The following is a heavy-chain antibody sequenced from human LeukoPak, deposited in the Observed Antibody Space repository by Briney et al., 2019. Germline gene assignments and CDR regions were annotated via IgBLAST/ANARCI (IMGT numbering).Heavy chain of an antibody. Sequence: GRSLRLSCAASGFVFSSYAMHWVRQAPGKGLEWVAIISYDWITEDYSDSVKGRFSISRDNFKNTLLLQMNSLRADDTAVYYCAMKAVPRPRLHDAFDFWGQGTVVSVSS. V-gene: IGHV3-30*04. J-gene: IGHJ3*01. CDR2: ISYDWITE. CDR1: GFVFSSYA. CDR3: AMKAVPRPRLHDAFDF. D-gene: IGHD5-24*01.